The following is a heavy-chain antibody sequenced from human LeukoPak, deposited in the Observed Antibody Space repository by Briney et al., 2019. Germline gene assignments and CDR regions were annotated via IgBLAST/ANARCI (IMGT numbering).Heavy chain of an antibody. V-gene: IGHV4-59*12. CDR1: GGSISSYY. D-gene: IGHD6-6*01. Sequence: SETLSLTCTVSGGSISSYYWSWIRQPPGKGLEWIGYIYYSGSTNYNPSLKSRVTISVDTSKNQFSLKLSSVTAADTAVYYCARGIEYSSSSGRFDYWGQGTLVTVSS. CDR2: IYYSGST. J-gene: IGHJ4*02. CDR3: ARGIEYSSSSGRFDY.